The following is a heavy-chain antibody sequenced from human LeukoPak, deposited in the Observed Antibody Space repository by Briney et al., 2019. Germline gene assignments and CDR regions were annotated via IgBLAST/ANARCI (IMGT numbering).Heavy chain of an antibody. J-gene: IGHJ4*02. D-gene: IGHD6-13*01. CDR3: VRKGWVSGAIDY. V-gene: IGHV3-64D*06. CDR2: FSADGNSK. Sequence: QAGGSLRLSCSASGFTLSNYAMHWVRQSPGKGLEYVSAFSADGNSKFYAESVKGRFTISRDSSNNTLHLQMSSLRPEDTAVYYCVRKGWVSGAIDYWGQGTLVTVSS. CDR1: GFTLSNYA.